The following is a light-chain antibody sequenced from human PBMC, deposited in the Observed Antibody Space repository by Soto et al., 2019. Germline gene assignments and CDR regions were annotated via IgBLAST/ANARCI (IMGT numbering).Light chain of an antibody. V-gene: IGKV2-28*01. Sequence: DIVMTQSPLSLPVTPGEPASISCRSSQSLLHSNGYNYLDWYLQKPGQSPQLLIYLGSNRASGVPDRFSGSASGTDFTLNISRVEAEDVGVYYCMQALQAWTFGQGTKVDIK. CDR1: QSLLHSNGYNY. J-gene: IGKJ1*01. CDR2: LGS. CDR3: MQALQAWT.